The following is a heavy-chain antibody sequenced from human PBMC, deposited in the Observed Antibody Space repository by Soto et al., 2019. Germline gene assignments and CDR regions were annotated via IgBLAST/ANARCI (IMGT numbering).Heavy chain of an antibody. V-gene: IGHV3-53*01. Sequence: GGSLRLSWVSSVFTVSRNYMSWVLQAPGKGLEWVSVSYSDGRTDYADSVKGRFTISRDNSRNTLYLQMNSLTAEDSAVYYCARARDGYNFLYEPTWGQGTLVTVSS. CDR3: ARARDGYNFLYEPT. D-gene: IGHD5-12*01. J-gene: IGHJ4*02. CDR2: SYSDGRT. CDR1: VFTVSRNY.